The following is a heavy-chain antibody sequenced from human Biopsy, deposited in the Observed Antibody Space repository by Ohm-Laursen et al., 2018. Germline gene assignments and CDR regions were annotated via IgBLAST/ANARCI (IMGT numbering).Heavy chain of an antibody. V-gene: IGHV1-18*01. CDR2: ISPYNDKT. Sequence: ASVKVSCKASGYTFTSYDISWVRQAPGQGLEWMGWISPYNDKTSYPPKLQDKVTMTADTSTNTAHMELRSLRSDDTAVYYCARVFCTSTTCYGLLDNWGQGTVVTVSS. CDR3: ARVFCTSTTCYGLLDN. CDR1: GYTFTSYD. D-gene: IGHD2/OR15-2a*01. J-gene: IGHJ4*02.